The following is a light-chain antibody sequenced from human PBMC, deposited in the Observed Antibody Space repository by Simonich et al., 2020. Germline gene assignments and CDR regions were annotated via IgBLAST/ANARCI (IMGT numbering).Light chain of an antibody. CDR3: QQRSNWPPYT. CDR1: QSLLHSDEKTY. V-gene: IGKV2-29*02. Sequence: DIVMTQTPLSLSVTPGQPASISCKSSQSLLHSDEKTYLYWYLQKPGPSPQLLIYEVSSRFSGVPDRLSGSGSGTDFTLTISSLEPEDFAVYYCQQRSNWPPYTFGQGTKLEIK. CDR2: EVS. J-gene: IGKJ2*01.